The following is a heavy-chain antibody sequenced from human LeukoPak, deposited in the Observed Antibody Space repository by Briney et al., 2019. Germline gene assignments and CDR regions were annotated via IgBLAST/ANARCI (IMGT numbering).Heavy chain of an antibody. CDR2: IYYSGST. Sequence: SETLSLTCTVSGGSIGSYYWSWIRQPPGKGLEWIGYIYYSGSTNYNPSLKSRVTISEDTSKNQFSLKLSSVTAADTAVYYCARSMVRGVTFDYWGQGTLVTVSS. J-gene: IGHJ4*02. V-gene: IGHV4-59*01. D-gene: IGHD3-10*01. CDR3: ARSMVRGVTFDY. CDR1: GGSIGSYY.